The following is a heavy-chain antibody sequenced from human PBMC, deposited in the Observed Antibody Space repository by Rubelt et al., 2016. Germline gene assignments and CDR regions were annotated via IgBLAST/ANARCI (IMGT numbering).Heavy chain of an antibody. CDR1: AESISDYY. V-gene: IGHV4-34*01. CDR2: IYYTGST. CDR3: ARAKEMATTEVDAFDI. D-gene: IGHD5-24*01. J-gene: IGHJ3*02. Sequence: GAGLLKSSETMSLTCVVYAESISDYYWTWIRQAPGKGLEWVGEIYYTGSTNYNPSLRSRVTVSVDTSNNQIYLRLTSVTAADTAVYYCARAKEMATTEVDAFDIWGQGTMVTVSS.